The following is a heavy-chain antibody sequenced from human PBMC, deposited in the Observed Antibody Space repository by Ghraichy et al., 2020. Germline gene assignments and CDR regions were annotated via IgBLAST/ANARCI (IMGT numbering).Heavy chain of an antibody. CDR3: ARSDYGSGTYYYYYYMDV. Sequence: ESLNISCTVSGGSISSYYWSWIRQPPGKGLEWVGYINYSGSTNYNTSLKSRVIISVDTSKNKFYLQLSSVTAADTAVYYCARSDYGSGTYYYYYYMDVWGKGTTVTVSS. CDR1: GGSISSYY. J-gene: IGHJ6*03. D-gene: IGHD3-10*01. CDR2: INYSGST. V-gene: IGHV4-59*01.